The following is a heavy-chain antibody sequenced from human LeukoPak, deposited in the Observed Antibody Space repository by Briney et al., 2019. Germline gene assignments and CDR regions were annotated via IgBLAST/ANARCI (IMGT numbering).Heavy chain of an antibody. D-gene: IGHD4-17*01. Sequence: PGGSLRLSCAASGFTFSNYAMSWVRQAPGKGLQWVSGISATGGSTYYADSVKGRFTVSRDRSKSSLYLQMNSLRVEDTAVYYCAKGHLTFTVTDYSSFDYWGQGVLVTVSS. J-gene: IGHJ4*02. CDR2: ISATGGST. CDR3: AKGHLTFTVTDYSSFDY. V-gene: IGHV3-23*01. CDR1: GFTFSNYA.